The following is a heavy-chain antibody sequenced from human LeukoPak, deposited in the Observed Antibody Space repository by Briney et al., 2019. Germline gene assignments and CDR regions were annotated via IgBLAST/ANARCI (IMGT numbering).Heavy chain of an antibody. V-gene: IGHV4-59*08. J-gene: IGHJ4*02. CDR3: ARHAYTSGWNSYYFDY. D-gene: IGHD6-19*01. CDR1: GGSISSYY. CDR2: IYYSGST. Sequence: SETLSLTCTVSGGSISSYYWSWIRQPPGKGLEWIGYIYYSGSTNYNPSLTSRVTISADTSKNQFSLKLSSVTAADTAVYYCARHAYTSGWNSYYFDYWAQGTLVTVSS.